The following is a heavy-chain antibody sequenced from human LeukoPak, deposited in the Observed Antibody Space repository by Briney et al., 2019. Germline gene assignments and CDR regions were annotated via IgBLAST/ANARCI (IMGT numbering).Heavy chain of an antibody. CDR2: INHGGST. CDR3: ARYLDYGGNSRVFQH. V-gene: IGHV4-34*01. D-gene: IGHD4-23*01. CDR1: GGSLSAYY. Sequence: TSETLSLTCAVYGGSLSAYYWTWIRQPPGKGLEWIGEINHGGSTNYNPSLKSRVTISIDTSKNQFPLKLSSVTAADTAVYYCARYLDYGGNSRVFQHWGQGTLVTVSS. J-gene: IGHJ1*01.